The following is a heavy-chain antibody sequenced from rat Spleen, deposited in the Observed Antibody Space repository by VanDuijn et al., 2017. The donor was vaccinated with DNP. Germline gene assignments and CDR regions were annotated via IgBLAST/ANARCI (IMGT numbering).Heavy chain of an antibody. D-gene: IGHD5-1*01. J-gene: IGHJ2*01. Sequence: EVQVIESGGGFVQPGGSMKLSCEASGFTFRSFPMAWVRQAPTKGLEWVTTISYDGSNTYYRDSVRGRFTISRDNAKSTLYLQMDSLRSEDTATYYCARPGSPYYFDYWGQGVMVTVSS. CDR3: ARPGSPYYFDY. CDR1: GFTFRSFP. CDR2: ISYDGSNT. V-gene: IGHV5-46*01.